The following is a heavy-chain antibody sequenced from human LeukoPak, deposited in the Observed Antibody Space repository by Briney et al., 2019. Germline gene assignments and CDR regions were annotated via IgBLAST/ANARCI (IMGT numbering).Heavy chain of an antibody. CDR1: GGSFSGYY. D-gene: IGHD5-12*01. Sequence: SETLSLTCAVYGGSFSGYYWSWIRQPPGKGLEWIGEINHSGSTNYNPSLKSRVTISVDTSKNQFSLKLSSVTAADTAVYYCARGREMATLASSVWFDPWGQGTLVTVSS. J-gene: IGHJ5*02. CDR3: ARGREMATLASSVWFDP. V-gene: IGHV4-34*01. CDR2: INHSGST.